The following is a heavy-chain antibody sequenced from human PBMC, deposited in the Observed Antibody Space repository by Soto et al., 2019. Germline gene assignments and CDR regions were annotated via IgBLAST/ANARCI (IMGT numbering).Heavy chain of an antibody. D-gene: IGHD3-16*01. Sequence: VQLQQWGAGLLKPSETLSLTCSVYGGSFSGYYLSWIRQPQGKGLEWIGEINHSGSTNYNQSLKSRITISVDTSKNQFSLKLSSVTAADTAVYYCARGLRGTVRGVMKDWGQGTLVTVSS. J-gene: IGHJ4*02. V-gene: IGHV4-34*01. CDR2: INHSGST. CDR1: GGSFSGYY. CDR3: ARGLRGTVRGVMKD.